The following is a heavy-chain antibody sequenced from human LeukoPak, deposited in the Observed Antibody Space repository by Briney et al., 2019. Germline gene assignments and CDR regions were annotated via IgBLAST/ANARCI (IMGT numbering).Heavy chain of an antibody. V-gene: IGHV3-23*01. CDR1: GLTFSSYG. D-gene: IGHD2-15*01. CDR3: AKNGDRGAYCSGGSCYPYYYYNMDV. CDR2: ISGSGGST. Sequence: GGSLRLSCAASGLTFSSYGMSWVRQAPGKGLEWVSAISGSGGSTYYADSVKGRFTISRDNSKNTLYLQMNSLRAEDTAVYYCAKNGDRGAYCSGGSCYPYYYYNMDVWGKGTTVTISS. J-gene: IGHJ6*03.